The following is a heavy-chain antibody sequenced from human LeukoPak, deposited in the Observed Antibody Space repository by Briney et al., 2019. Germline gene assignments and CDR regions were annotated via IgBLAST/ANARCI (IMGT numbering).Heavy chain of an antibody. CDR2: ISSSSNTI. J-gene: IGHJ4*02. Sequence: GGSLRLSCEASGFSFSNYWMTWVRQAPGKGLEWVSYISSSSNTIYYADSVKGRFTISRDNAKNSLYLQMNSLRAEDTAVYYCARDGLGAWGYCSGASCYNDYWGQGTLVTVSS. CDR1: GFSFSNYW. CDR3: ARDGLGAWGYCSGASCYNDY. V-gene: IGHV3-48*01. D-gene: IGHD2-15*01.